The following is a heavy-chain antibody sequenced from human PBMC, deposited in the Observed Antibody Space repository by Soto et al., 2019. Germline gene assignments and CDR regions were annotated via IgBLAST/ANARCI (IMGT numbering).Heavy chain of an antibody. D-gene: IGHD4-17*01. CDR3: ARGGKYGDYVSWFDP. CDR2: INHSGST. J-gene: IGHJ5*02. V-gene: IGHV4-34*01. CDR1: GGSFSGYY. Sequence: KQSQTLSLTCAVYGGSFSGYYWSWIRQPPGKGLEWIGEINHSGSTNYNPSLKSRVTISVDTSKNQFSLKLSSVTAADTAVYYCARGGKYGDYVSWFDPWGQGTLVTVSS.